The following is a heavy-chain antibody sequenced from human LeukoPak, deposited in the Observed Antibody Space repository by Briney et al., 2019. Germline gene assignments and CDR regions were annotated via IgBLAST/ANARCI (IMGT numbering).Heavy chain of an antibody. D-gene: IGHD2/OR15-2a*01. CDR1: GLIVNSNY. CDR2: IYSGGST. V-gene: IGHV3-66*01. Sequence: GGSLRLSCAASGLIVNSNYMSWVRQAPGKGLEWVSVIYSGGSTYYADSVKGRFSISRDNSKNTLYLQLNSLRAEDTAVYYRARSRSSFYDGGFDYWGQGTLVTVSS. J-gene: IGHJ4*02. CDR3: ARSRSSFYDGGFDY.